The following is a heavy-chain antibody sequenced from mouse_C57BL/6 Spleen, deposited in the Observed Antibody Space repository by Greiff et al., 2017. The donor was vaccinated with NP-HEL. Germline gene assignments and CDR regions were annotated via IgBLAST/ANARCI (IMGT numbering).Heavy chain of an antibody. CDR1: GFTFSDYG. J-gene: IGHJ1*03. Sequence: EVKLMESGGGLVKPGGSLKLSCAASGFTFSDYGMHWVRQAPEKGLEWVAYISSGSSTIYYADTVKGRFTISRDNAKNTLFLQMTRLRSEDTAMYYCARREGDWYFDVWGTGTTVTVSS. V-gene: IGHV5-17*01. CDR3: ARREGDWYFDV. CDR2: ISSGSSTI.